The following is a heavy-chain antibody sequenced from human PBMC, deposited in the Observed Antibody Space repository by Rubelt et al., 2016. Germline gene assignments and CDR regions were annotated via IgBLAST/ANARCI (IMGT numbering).Heavy chain of an antibody. V-gene: IGHV1-3*01. CDR3: ATGDSSGWYVAY. CDR2: INAGNGNT. D-gene: IGHD6-19*01. J-gene: IGHJ4*02. CDR1: GYSFTTYS. Sequence: QVQLVQSGAEVKKPGASVKVSCKAAGYSFTTYSIHWVRQAPGQRLEWMGWINAGNGNTKYSQKFQGRVTITRDTAASTAYMELSRLRSEDTAIYYCATGDSSGWYVAYWGQGTLVTVSS.